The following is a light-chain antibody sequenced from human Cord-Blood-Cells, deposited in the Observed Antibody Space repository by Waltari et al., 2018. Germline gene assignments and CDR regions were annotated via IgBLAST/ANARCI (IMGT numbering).Light chain of an antibody. CDR2: LGS. V-gene: IGKV2-28*01. J-gene: IGKJ4*01. Sequence: DIVLTQSPLPLPVTPGEPASISCRSSQSPLHSNGYNYLDWYLQKPGHSPQLLIYLGSNRASGVPDRFSGSGSGTDFTLKISRVEAEDVGVYYCMQALQTPLTFGGGTKVEIK. CDR1: QSPLHSNGYNY. CDR3: MQALQTPLT.